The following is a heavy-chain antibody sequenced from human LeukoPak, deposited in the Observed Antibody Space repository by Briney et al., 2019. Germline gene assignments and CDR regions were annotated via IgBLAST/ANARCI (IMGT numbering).Heavy chain of an antibody. V-gene: IGHV3-48*01. CDR1: GFTFSSYW. CDR3: ARDSSDRLPDY. CDR2: ISSSSSSI. D-gene: IGHD6-19*01. J-gene: IGHJ4*02. Sequence: AGGSLRLSCAASGFTFSSYWMNWVRQAPGKGLEWVSYISSSSSSIYYGDSVKGRFTISRDNAKNSLYLQMNSLRAEDTAVYYCARDSSDRLPDYWGQGTLVTVSS.